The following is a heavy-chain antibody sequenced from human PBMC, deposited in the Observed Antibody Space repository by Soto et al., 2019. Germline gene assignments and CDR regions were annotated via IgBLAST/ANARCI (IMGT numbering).Heavy chain of an antibody. CDR1: GGSISSGGYS. CDR2: IYHSGST. J-gene: IGHJ6*02. CDR3: ARAGRFGELNPYYYYYGMDV. V-gene: IGHV4-30-2*01. D-gene: IGHD3-10*01. Sequence: SETLSLTCAVSGGSISSGGYSWSWIRQPPGKGLEWIGYIYHSGSTYYNPSLKSRVTISVDRSKNQFSLKLSSVTAADTAVYYCARAGRFGELNPYYYYYGMDVWGQGTTVTVSS.